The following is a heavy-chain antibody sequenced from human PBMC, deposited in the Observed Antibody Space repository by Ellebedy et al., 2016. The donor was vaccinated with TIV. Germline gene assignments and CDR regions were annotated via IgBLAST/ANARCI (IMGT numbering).Heavy chain of an antibody. V-gene: IGHV1-2*02. CDR1: GYSFTGYY. CDR3: AKYRFPYYDSSGTTGYFDC. CDR2: INPDRGDT. D-gene: IGHD3-22*01. J-gene: IGHJ4*02. Sequence: AASVKVSCKASGYSFTGYYIHWVRQAPGQGLEWMGWINPDRGDTKYPQSFQVRVSMTRDTSSSTAYMELSGLTSDDTAIYYCAKYRFPYYDSSGTTGYFDCWGQGTLVTVSS.